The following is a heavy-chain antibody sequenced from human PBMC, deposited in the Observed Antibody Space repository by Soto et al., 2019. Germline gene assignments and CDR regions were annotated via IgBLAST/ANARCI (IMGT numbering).Heavy chain of an antibody. D-gene: IGHD6-6*01. CDR3: ARAGGPARPGRGYFDY. CDR2: IYHSGST. J-gene: IGHJ4*02. CDR1: GGSISSGGYS. Sequence: SETLSLTCAVSGGSISSGGYSWSWIRQPPGKGLEWIGYIYHSGSTYYNPSLKSRVTISVDRSKNQFSLKLSSVTAADTAVYYCARAGGPARPGRGYFDYWGQGTLVTVSS. V-gene: IGHV4-30-2*01.